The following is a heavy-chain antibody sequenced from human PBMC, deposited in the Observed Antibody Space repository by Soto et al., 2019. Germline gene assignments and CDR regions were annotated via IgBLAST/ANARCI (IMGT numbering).Heavy chain of an antibody. V-gene: IGHV1-18*01. CDR1: GYTFTSYG. D-gene: IGHD3-16*02. J-gene: IGHJ4*02. CDR3: ARVSVGGELSVVWYFDY. Sequence: ASVKVSCKASGYTFTSYGISWVRQAPGQGLEWMGWISAYNGNTNYAQKLQGRVTMTTDTSTSTAYMELRSLRSDDTAVYYCARVSVGGELSVVWYFDYWGQGTLVTVSS. CDR2: ISAYNGNT.